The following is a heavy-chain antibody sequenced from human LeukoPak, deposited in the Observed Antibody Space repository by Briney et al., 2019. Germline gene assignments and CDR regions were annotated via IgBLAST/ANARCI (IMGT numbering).Heavy chain of an antibody. Sequence: GGPLRHFCAPSGFPYSSYAMSWVRPAPGKGLEGVSDISGSGGSTYYADSVKGRFTISRDNSKNTLYLQMNSLRAEDTAVYYCAKPLYCSSTSCFDYWGQGTLVTVSS. D-gene: IGHD2-2*01. CDR3: AKPLYCSSTSCFDY. CDR2: ISGSGGST. CDR1: GFPYSSYA. J-gene: IGHJ4*02. V-gene: IGHV3-23*01.